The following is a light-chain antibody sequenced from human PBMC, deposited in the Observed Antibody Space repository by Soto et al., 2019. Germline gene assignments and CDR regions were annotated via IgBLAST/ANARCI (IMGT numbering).Light chain of an antibody. CDR2: DAS. J-gene: IGKJ2*01. CDR3: QQRASWPYT. CDR1: HDVSVS. V-gene: IGKV3-11*01. Sequence: EIVLTQSPDTLSLSPGEGATLSCRASHDVSVSLVWYRQRPGQSPRLLIHDASNRATGISARFSGSGSGTDFTLTIDSLEPEEWALYYCQQRASWPYTSGQGTKVEIK.